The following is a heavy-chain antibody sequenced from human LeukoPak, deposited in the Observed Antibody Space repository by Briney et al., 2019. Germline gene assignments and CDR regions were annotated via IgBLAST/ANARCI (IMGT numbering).Heavy chain of an antibody. CDR2: ISGYNGNT. CDR1: GYTFTSYG. Sequence: ASVKVSCKASGYTFTSYGISWVRQAPGQGLEWMGWISGYNGNTNCAQKLQGRVTMTTDTSTSTAYMELRSLRSEDTAVYYCATYSRLRYLSYFDYWGQGTLVTVSS. D-gene: IGHD3-9*01. J-gene: IGHJ4*02. CDR3: ATYSRLRYLSYFDY. V-gene: IGHV1-18*01.